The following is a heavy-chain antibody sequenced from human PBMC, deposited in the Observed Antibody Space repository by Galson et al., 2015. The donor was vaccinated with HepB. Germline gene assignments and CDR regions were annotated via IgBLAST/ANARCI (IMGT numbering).Heavy chain of an antibody. CDR1: GYTFITYG. J-gene: IGHJ4*02. CDR3: ARSVRCCGQHDPFDY. Sequence: SVKVSCKASGYTFITYGISWVRQAPGQGLEWMGWISAYNGDTKYARSLQGRVTMTTDTATSTAYMELKSLRSDDTAVYYCARSVRCCGQHDPFDYWGQGTLVTVSS. V-gene: IGHV1-18*01. D-gene: IGHD2-21*01. CDR2: ISAYNGDT.